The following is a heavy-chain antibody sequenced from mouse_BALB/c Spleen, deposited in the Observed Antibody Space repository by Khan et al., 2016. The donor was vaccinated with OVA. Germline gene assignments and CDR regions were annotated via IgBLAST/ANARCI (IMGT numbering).Heavy chain of an antibody. V-gene: IGHV1-63*02. Sequence: QVQLKQSGGELVRPGTSVKMSCKAAGYTFTNYWIGWVKQRPGHGLEWIGDIYPGGGYTNYNEKFKGKATLTADTSSSTAYMQLSSLTSEDSAIYYWSRRGAARASGDYFDDWGQGTTLTVSS. CDR1: GYTFTNYW. J-gene: IGHJ2*01. CDR3: SRRGAARASGDYFDD. CDR2: IYPGGGYT. D-gene: IGHD3-1*01.